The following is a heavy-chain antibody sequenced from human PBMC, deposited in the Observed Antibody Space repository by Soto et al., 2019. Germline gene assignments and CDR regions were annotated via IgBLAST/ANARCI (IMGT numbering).Heavy chain of an antibody. J-gene: IGHJ5*01. D-gene: IGHD2-2*01. CDR3: VRDKKYFRVNGNWFDS. CDR2: VRGNNGPS. Sequence: ASVKISCKAAGYTTSGFDISWGRQAPGQGLEWKGWVRGNNGPSNPEPKVQGRITITLDPSTGVSYMAVRRLRSDDTAIYYCVRDKKYFRVNGNWFDSWGQGTLVTVSS. CDR1: GYTTSGFD. V-gene: IGHV1-18*04.